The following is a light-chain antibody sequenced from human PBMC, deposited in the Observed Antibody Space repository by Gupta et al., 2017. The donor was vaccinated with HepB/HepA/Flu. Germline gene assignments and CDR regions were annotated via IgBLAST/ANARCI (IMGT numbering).Light chain of an antibody. J-gene: IGKJ4*01. CDR3: QQRSNFA. CDR2: DAS. V-gene: IGKV3-11*01. Sequence: EIVVTQSPATLSLSPGERASLSCRTSQSVGNYLAWDQQKPGQALRLLIYDASNREAGIPARFSGSGSGTDFTLTISSLETEDFAVSYFQQRSNFAFGGGTKVEIK. CDR1: QSVGNY.